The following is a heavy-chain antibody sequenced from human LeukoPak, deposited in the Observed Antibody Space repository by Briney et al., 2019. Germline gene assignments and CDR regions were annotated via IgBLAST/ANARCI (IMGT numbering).Heavy chain of an antibody. D-gene: IGHD2-2*01. V-gene: IGHV3-30-3*01. Sequence: PGGSLRLSCAASGFTFSSYAMHWVRQAPGKGLEWVAVISYDGSNKYYADSVKGRFTISRDNAKNSLYLQMNSLRAEDTAVYYCARDRMGVVVPAARIGWFDPWGQGTLVTVSS. J-gene: IGHJ5*02. CDR2: ISYDGSNK. CDR1: GFTFSSYA. CDR3: ARDRMGVVVPAARIGWFDP.